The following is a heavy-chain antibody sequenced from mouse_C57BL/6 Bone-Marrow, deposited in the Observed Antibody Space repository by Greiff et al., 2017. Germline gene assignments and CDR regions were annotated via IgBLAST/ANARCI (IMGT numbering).Heavy chain of an antibody. Sequence: QVQLQQSGAELARPGASVKLSCKASGYTFTSYGISWVKQSTGQGLEWIGEIYPRSGNTYYNEKFKGKATLTADKSSSTAYMELRSLTAEDSAVYFCAPANWDPFDYWGQGTTLTVSS. CDR1: GYTFTSYG. J-gene: IGHJ2*01. CDR3: APANWDPFDY. CDR2: IYPRSGNT. D-gene: IGHD4-1*01. V-gene: IGHV1-81*01.